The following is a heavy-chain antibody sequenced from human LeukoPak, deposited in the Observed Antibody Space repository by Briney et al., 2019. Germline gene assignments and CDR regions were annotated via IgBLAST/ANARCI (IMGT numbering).Heavy chain of an antibody. Sequence: ASVKVSCKASGYTFTGYYMHWVRQAPGQGLEWMGWINPNSGGTNYAQKFQGRVTMTRDTSISTAYMELSRLRSDDTAVYYCARGYECSSTSCYGDFDYWGQGTLVTVSS. D-gene: IGHD2-2*01. CDR2: INPNSGGT. V-gene: IGHV1-2*02. CDR3: ARGYECSSTSCYGDFDY. J-gene: IGHJ4*02. CDR1: GYTFTGYY.